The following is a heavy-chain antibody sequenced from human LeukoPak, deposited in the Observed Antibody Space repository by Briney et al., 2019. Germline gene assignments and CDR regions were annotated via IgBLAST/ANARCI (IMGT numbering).Heavy chain of an antibody. D-gene: IGHD1-14*01. J-gene: IGHJ4*02. CDR3: ARGLYNSFDY. CDR1: GFSLGTPGMR. V-gene: IGHV2-70*04. CDR2: IDWDDDK. Sequence: SGPALVKPTQTLTLTCTFSGFSLGTPGMRVSWIRQPPGKALEWLARIDWDDDKFYSTSLKTTLTISKDTSKNQVVLIMTNMDPVDTATYYCARGLYNSFDYWGQGTLVTVSS.